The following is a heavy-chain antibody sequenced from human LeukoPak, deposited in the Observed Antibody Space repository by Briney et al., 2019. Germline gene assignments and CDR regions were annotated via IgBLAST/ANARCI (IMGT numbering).Heavy chain of an antibody. CDR1: GGSISSYY. J-gene: IGHJ5*02. CDR2: IYYTGNT. Sequence: SETLSLTCTVSGGSISSYYWSWIRQPPGKGLEWIAYIYYTGNTNYNPSLKSRATISLDTSKNQFSLKLNSVTAADTAVYYCAGYSSSSVYWFDPWGQETLVTVSS. V-gene: IGHV4-59*08. CDR3: AGYSSSSVYWFDP. D-gene: IGHD6-6*01.